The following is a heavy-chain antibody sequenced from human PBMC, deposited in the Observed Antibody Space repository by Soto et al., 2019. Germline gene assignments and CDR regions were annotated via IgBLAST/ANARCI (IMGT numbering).Heavy chain of an antibody. CDR1: GYTFTGYY. D-gene: IGHD1-26*01. CDR3: ARGGPIVGATSRHWYFDL. Sequence: QVQLVQSGAEVKKPGASVKVSCKASGYTFTGYYMHWVRQAPGQGLEWMGWINPNSGGTNYAQKFQGWVTMTRDTSISTAYMELSRLRSDDTAVYYCARGGPIVGATSRHWYFDLWGRGTLVTVSS. CDR2: INPNSGGT. J-gene: IGHJ2*01. V-gene: IGHV1-2*04.